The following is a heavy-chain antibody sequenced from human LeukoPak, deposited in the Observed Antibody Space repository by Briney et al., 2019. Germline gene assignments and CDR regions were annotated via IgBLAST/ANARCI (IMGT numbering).Heavy chain of an antibody. CDR1: GGSISSSSYY. CDR2: IYYSGST. Sequence: PSETLSLTCTVSGGSISSSSYYWSWIRQPPGKGLEWIGYIYYSGSTNYNPSLKSRVTISVDTSKNQFSLKLSSVTAADTAVYYCASFGITGTTSGPNFDYWGQGTLVTVSS. CDR3: ASFGITGTTSGPNFDY. J-gene: IGHJ4*02. V-gene: IGHV4-61*01. D-gene: IGHD1-20*01.